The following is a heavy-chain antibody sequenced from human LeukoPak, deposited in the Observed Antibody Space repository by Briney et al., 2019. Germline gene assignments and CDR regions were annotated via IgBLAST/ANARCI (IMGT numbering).Heavy chain of an antibody. CDR2: IYYSGST. J-gene: IGHJ4*02. V-gene: IGHV4-59*08. CDR3: ASSIAAAASFDY. CDR1: GGSISSYY. Sequence: SETLSLTCSVSGGSISSYYWSWIRQPPGEGLEWIGYIYYSGSTNYNPSLKSRVTISVDTSKNQFSLKLSSVTAADTAVYYCASSIAAAASFDYWGQGTLVTVSS. D-gene: IGHD6-13*01.